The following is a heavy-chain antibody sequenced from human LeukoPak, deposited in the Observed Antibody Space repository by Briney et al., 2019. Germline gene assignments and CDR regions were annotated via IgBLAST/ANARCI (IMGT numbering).Heavy chain of an antibody. J-gene: IGHJ4*02. CDR3: PLYSSAGRVFDY. CDR1: GYSISSGYY. Sequence: PSETLSLTCTVSGYSISSGYYWGWIRQPPGKGLEWIGSIYHSGSTYYNPSLKSRVTISVDTSKNQFSLKLSSVTAADTAVYYCPLYSSAGRVFDYWGQGTLVTVSS. V-gene: IGHV4-38-2*02. CDR2: IYHSGST. D-gene: IGHD6-19*01.